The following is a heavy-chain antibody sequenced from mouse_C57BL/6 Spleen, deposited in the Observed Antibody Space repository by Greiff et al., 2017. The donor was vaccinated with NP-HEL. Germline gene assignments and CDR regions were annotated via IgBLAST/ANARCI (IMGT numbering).Heavy chain of an antibody. V-gene: IGHV1-74*01. CDR2: IHPSDSDT. Sequence: QVQLKQPGAELVKPGASVKVSCKASGYTFTSYWMHWVKQRPGQGLEWIGRIHPSDSDTNYNQKFKGKATWTVDKSSSTAYMQNSSLRSEDYAVYYIAMDGNYHPYYFYYWGQGTTLTVSS. CDR1: GYTFTSYW. CDR3: AMDGNYHPYYFYY. J-gene: IGHJ2*01. D-gene: IGHD2-1*01.